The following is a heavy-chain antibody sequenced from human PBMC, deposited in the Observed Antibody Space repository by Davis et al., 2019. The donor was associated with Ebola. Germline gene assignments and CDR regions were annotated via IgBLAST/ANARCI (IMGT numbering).Heavy chain of an antibody. CDR3: AKIGGTQGWFDP. J-gene: IGHJ5*02. V-gene: IGHV3-30*02. CDR2: IWYDGSNK. D-gene: IGHD1-26*01. Sequence: PGGSLRLSCAASGFTFSNYDMHWVRQAPGKGLEWVAVIWYDGSNKYYADSVKGRFTISRDNSKNTLYLQMNSLRAEDTAVYYCAKIGGTQGWFDPWGQGTLVTVSS. CDR1: GFTFSNYD.